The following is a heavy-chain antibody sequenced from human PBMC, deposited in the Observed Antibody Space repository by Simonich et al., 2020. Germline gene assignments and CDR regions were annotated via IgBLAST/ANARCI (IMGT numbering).Heavy chain of an antibody. J-gene: IGHJ3*02. CDR1: GFTFSSYS. CDR3: ARDSSYYAFDI. V-gene: IGHV3-48*01. CDR2: ISSSSSNK. D-gene: IGHD5-12*01. Sequence: EVQLVESGGGLVQPGGSLRLSCAASGFTFSSYSMNWVRQAPGKGLEWVSYISSSSSNKYYADSVKGRFTISRDNAKNLLYLQMNSLRAEDTAVYYCARDSSYYAFDIWGQGTMVTVSS.